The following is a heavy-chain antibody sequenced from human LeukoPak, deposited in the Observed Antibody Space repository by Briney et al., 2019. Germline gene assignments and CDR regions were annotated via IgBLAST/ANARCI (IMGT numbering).Heavy chain of an antibody. CDR2: ISGSGGSA. D-gene: IGHD6-6*01. CDR1: GFTFSSYS. CDR3: AKGSDAYSSSAAPRYGMDV. J-gene: IGHJ6*02. V-gene: IGHV3-23*01. Sequence: GGSLRLSCAASGFTFSSYSMNWVRQAPGKGLEWVSAISGSGGSAYYADSVKGRFTISRDNSKNTLYLQMNSLRAEDTAVYYCAKGSDAYSSSAAPRYGMDVWGQGTTVTVSS.